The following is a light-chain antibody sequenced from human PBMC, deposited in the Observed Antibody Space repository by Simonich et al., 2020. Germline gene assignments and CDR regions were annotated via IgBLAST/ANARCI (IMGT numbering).Light chain of an antibody. Sequence: QSVLTQPPSASGTPGQRVTISCSGSSSNIGSNTVNWYQQLPGTAPKLLIYSNNQRPSGVPDRFSGSNSGTSASLAIRGLQSEDEADYYCAAWDDSLNGRVFGGGTKLTVL. J-gene: IGLJ3*02. CDR3: AAWDDSLNGRV. CDR2: SNN. CDR1: SSNIGSNT. V-gene: IGLV1-44*01.